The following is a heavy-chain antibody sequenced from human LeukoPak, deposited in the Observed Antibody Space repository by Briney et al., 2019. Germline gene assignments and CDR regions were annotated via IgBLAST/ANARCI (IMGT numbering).Heavy chain of an antibody. V-gene: IGHV3-30-3*01. CDR2: ISYDGSNK. J-gene: IGHJ4*02. Sequence: GGSLRLSCAASGFIFSNYWMSWVRQAPGKGLEWVAVISYDGSNKYYADSVKGRFTISRDNSKNTLYLQMNSLRAEDTAVYYCARAGAGYCTNGVCYGRNENVNSGCYYWGQGTLVTVSS. CDR1: GFIFSNYW. D-gene: IGHD2-8*01. CDR3: ARAGAGYCTNGVCYGRNENVNSGCYY.